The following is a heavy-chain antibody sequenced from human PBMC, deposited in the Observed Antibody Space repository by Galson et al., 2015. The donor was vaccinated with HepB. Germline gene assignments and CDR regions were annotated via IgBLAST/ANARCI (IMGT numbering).Heavy chain of an antibody. V-gene: IGHV3-23*01. D-gene: IGHD6-19*01. J-gene: IGHJ4*02. CDR1: GFTFSSYA. CDR3: AKDGVRILQQWLFDY. Sequence: SLRLSCAASGFTFSSYAMSWVRQAPGKGLEWVSAISGSGGSTYYADSVKGRFTISRDNSKNTLYLQMNSLRAEDTAVYYCAKDGVRILQQWLFDYWGQGTLVTVSS. CDR2: ISGSGGST.